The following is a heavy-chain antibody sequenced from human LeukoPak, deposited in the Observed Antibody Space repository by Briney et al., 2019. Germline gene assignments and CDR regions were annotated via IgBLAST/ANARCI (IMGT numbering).Heavy chain of an antibody. J-gene: IGHJ6*02. CDR2: IYYSGST. D-gene: IGHD3/OR15-3a*01. CDR3: ARCLWTSHYGMDV. V-gene: IGHV4-31*03. Sequence: SETLSLTCTVSGGSISSGGYYWSWIRQHPGTGLEWIGYIYYSGSTYYNPSLKSRVTISVDTSKNQFSLKLSSVTAADTAVYYCARCLWTSHYGMDVWGQGTTVTVSS. CDR1: GGSISSGGYY.